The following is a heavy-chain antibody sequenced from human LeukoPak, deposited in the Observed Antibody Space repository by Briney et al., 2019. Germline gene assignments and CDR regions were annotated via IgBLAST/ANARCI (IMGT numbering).Heavy chain of an antibody. Sequence: GGSLRLSCVASGFTLNNYAMNWVRQAPGKGLEWVSGISWNSGSIGYADSVKGRFTISRDNAKNSLYLQMNSLRAEATALYYCAKEGHSSGWLDYWGQGTLVTASS. CDR1: GFTLNNYA. J-gene: IGHJ4*02. V-gene: IGHV3-9*01. D-gene: IGHD6-19*01. CDR3: AKEGHSSGWLDY. CDR2: ISWNSGSI.